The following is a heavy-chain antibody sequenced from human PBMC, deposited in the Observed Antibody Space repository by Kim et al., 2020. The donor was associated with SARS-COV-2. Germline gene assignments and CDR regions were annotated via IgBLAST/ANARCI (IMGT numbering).Heavy chain of an antibody. V-gene: IGHV4-4*09. CDR3: ARTNDPTVKFDY. D-gene: IGHD4-17*01. J-gene: IGHJ4*02. Sequence: NSNSSLRSRVTISVDTSKNQVSLRLTSVTAADTAVYYCARTNDPTVKFDYWGQGTLVTVSS.